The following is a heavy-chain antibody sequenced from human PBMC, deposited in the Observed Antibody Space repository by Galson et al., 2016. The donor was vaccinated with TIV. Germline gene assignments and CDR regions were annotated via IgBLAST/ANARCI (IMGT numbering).Heavy chain of an antibody. D-gene: IGHD3-10*01. J-gene: IGHJ4*02. CDR2: INPIFGTA. CDR1: GGIFSNFV. CDR3: ARGRGYSFGSGSSYFDY. V-gene: IGHV1-69*06. Sequence: SVKVSCKASGGIFSNFVISWVRQAPGQGLEWMGSINPIFGTANYAQKFQGRVTITADTSTSTFYMDLSSLRSEDTAIYYCARGRGYSFGSGSSYFDYWDQGGLVTVSS.